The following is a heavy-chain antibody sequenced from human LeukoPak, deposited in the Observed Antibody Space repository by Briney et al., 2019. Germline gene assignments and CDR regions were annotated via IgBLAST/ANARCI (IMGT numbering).Heavy chain of an antibody. D-gene: IGHD3-10*01. Sequence: PGGSLRLSCAASGFYFSNYAMSWVRQAPGKGLEWVSATVGGGSPNTYHADSVKGRFTISRDNSKNTLYLQMNNLRAEDTAVYHCAKDRGWAIWFGELWDVGGQGTLVTVSS. V-gene: IGHV3-23*01. CDR1: GFYFSNYA. CDR3: AKDRGWAIWFGELWDV. J-gene: IGHJ4*02. CDR2: TVGGGSPNT.